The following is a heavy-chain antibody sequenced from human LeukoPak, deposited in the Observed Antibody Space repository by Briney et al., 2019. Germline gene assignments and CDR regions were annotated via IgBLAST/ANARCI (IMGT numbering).Heavy chain of an antibody. CDR2: TSHDGSKK. J-gene: IGHJ4*02. CDR3: ARVIGSYGDSAY. D-gene: IGHD3-16*01. Sequence: GGSLRLSCSASGLTFSTYAMHWLRQAPGKGLEWVAVTSHDGSKKNYADSVKGRFTISRDNSKNTLFLQMNSLRAEDTAVYYCARVIGSYGDSAYWGQGTLVTVSS. CDR1: GLTFSTYA. V-gene: IGHV3-30*01.